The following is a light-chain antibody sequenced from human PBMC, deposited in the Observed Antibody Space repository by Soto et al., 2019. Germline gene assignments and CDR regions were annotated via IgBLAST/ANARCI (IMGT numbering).Light chain of an antibody. CDR3: QQRSNWPYT. V-gene: IGKV3-11*01. CDR1: QSVSGY. Sequence: EIVLTQSPATLSLSPGNRATLSCRASQSVSGYLAWYQQKPGQAPRLLIYDASNRATGIPARFSGSGSGTDFTLTSTSLEHEEFAVYYCQQRSNWPYTFGGGTKVEI. J-gene: IGKJ4*01. CDR2: DAS.